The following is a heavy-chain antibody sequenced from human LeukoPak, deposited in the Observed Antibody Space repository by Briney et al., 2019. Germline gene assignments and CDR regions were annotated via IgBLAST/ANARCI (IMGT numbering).Heavy chain of an antibody. CDR1: GYTFTGYY. V-gene: IGHV1-2*02. CDR3: ARALGYWSSTSCYRTYWFDP. D-gene: IGHD2-2*02. Sequence: ASVKVSCKASGYTFTGYYMHWVRQAPGQGLEWMGWINPNSGGTNYAQKFRGRVTMTRDTSISTAYMELSRLRSDDTAVYYCARALGYWSSTSCYRTYWFDPWGQGTLVTVSS. J-gene: IGHJ5*02. CDR2: INPNSGGT.